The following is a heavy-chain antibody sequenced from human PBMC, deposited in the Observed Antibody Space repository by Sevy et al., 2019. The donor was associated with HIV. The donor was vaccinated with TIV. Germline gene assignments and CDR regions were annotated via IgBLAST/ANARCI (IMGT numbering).Heavy chain of an antibody. J-gene: IGHJ4*02. D-gene: IGHD2-15*01. CDR2: ISPFNGDT. CDR1: GYTFTSYR. Sequence: ASVKVSCEASGYTFTSYRIYWVRQAPGQGLEWMGWISPFNGDTNYAQKFQGRVTMITDTSTSTAYMELRSLRSDETAVYYCARAYCSGGSCYSLAYWGQGALVTVSS. V-gene: IGHV1-18*01. CDR3: ARAYCSGGSCYSLAY.